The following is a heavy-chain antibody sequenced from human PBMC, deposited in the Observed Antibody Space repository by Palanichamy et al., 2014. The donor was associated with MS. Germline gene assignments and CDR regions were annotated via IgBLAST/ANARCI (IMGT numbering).Heavy chain of an antibody. J-gene: IGHJ6*02. Sequence: QLQESGPGLVKPSETLSLTCTVSGGSVSSGSYYWSWIRQPPRKGLEWIGYIYYSGSTNYNPSLKSRVTISVDTSKNQFSLKLSSVTAADTAVYYCARDCSGGSSSWWRYGMDVWGQGTTVTVSS. CDR1: GGSVSSGSYY. V-gene: IGHV4-61*01. D-gene: IGHD6-13*01. CDR2: IYYSGST. CDR3: ARDCSGGSSSWWRYGMDV.